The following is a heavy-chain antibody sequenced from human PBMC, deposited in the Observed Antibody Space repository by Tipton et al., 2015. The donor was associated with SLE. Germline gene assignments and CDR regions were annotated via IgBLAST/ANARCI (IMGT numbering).Heavy chain of an antibody. Sequence: TLSPTCAVYGGSFNGYYWSWIRQPPGKGLEWIGEINHSGSTNHNPSLKSRVTISVDTSKNQLSLKLSAVTAADTAVYYCARALWKGGDYWGQGALVTVSS. D-gene: IGHD1-1*01. V-gene: IGHV4-34*01. CDR1: GGSFNGYY. CDR2: INHSGST. CDR3: ARALWKGGDY. J-gene: IGHJ4*02.